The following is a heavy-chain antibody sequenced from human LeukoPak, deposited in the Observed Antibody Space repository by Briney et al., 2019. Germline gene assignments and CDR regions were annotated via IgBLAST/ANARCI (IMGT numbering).Heavy chain of an antibody. J-gene: IGHJ4*02. CDR2: INGDGSST. V-gene: IGHV3-74*01. Sequence: PGGSLRLSCAASGFTFSNAWMHWVRQAPGRGLVWVSRINGDGSSTSYADSVKGRFTISRDNAKNTLYLQMNSLRAEDTAVYYCAREETTVVTLGDWGQGTLVTVSS. CDR1: GFTFSNAW. CDR3: AREETTVVTLGD. D-gene: IGHD4-23*01.